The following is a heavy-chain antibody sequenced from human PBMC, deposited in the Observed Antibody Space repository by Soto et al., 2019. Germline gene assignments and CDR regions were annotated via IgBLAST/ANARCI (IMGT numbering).Heavy chain of an antibody. V-gene: IGHV4-31*03. J-gene: IGHJ4*02. D-gene: IGHD2-21*02. Sequence: SETLPLTCTVSGVSISTGGYYWSWIRQHPGKGLEWIGNIYYSGRTYYNPSLKSRVILSVDTSKNHFSLNLRSLTAADSAMYYCASVIGGDSECYFDYWGQGALGTGSS. CDR1: GVSISTGGYY. CDR3: ASVIGGDSECYFDY. CDR2: IYYSGRT.